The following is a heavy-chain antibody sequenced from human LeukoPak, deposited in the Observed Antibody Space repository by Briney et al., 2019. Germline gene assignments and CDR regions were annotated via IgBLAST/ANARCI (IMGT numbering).Heavy chain of an antibody. CDR1: GFTFSSYS. CDR2: CISISSYK. Sequence: KAGVSLRLSCVASGFTFSSYSMNWVPQAPGKGREWLTSCISISSYKYYADSVKGLFTISRDNAKNSLYLQMNSLRAEDTAVYYCAREGDDSSGYHPDGFDYWGQGTLVTVCS. J-gene: IGHJ4*02. CDR3: AREGDDSSGYHPDGFDY. V-gene: IGHV3-21*06. D-gene: IGHD3-22*01.